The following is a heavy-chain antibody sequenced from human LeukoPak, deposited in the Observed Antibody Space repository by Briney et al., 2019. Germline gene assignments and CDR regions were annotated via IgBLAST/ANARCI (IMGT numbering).Heavy chain of an antibody. J-gene: IGHJ3*02. D-gene: IGHD2-2*02. CDR3: ARTIPWTPYAFDI. CDR1: GFTFSSYA. V-gene: IGHV3-23*01. Sequence: PGGSLRLSCAASGFTFSSYAMSWVRQAPGKGLEWVSGISGSGGNTYYADSVKGRFTISRDSAKNSLYLQVNSLRAEDTAIYHCARTIPWTPYAFDIWGQGTMVTVSS. CDR2: ISGSGGNT.